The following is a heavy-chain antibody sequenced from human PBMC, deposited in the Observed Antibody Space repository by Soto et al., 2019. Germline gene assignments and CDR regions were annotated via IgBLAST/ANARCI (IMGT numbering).Heavy chain of an antibody. J-gene: IGHJ4*01. CDR3: AAFIASIKIY. D-gene: IGHD2-21*01. CDR1: GFTFSDHF. V-gene: IGHV3-72*01. Sequence: GGSLRLSCAASGFTFSDHFMDWVRQAPGKGLEWVGRIRNKANSYTTDYAASVKGRFTISRDDSKNSLYLHINSLKNDDTAVYYCAAFIASIKIYWGQGTLVTVSS. CDR2: IRNKANSYTT.